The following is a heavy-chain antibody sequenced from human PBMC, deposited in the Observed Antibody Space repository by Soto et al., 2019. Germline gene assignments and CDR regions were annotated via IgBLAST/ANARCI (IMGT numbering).Heavy chain of an antibody. D-gene: IGHD6-6*01. V-gene: IGHV1-3*01. J-gene: IGHJ4*02. CDR2: FNDGDGDT. CDR1: GYNFAAYS. Sequence: QVQLVQSGAEVQRPGASVMVSCKTSGYNFAAYSLHWVRQAPGQGLEWMGFFNDGDGDTYYPPKLQGRITITRDTSASTAYLELRSLTSEDTAIYYCATRQLGDFDYWVQGTLVTVSS. CDR3: ATRQLGDFDY.